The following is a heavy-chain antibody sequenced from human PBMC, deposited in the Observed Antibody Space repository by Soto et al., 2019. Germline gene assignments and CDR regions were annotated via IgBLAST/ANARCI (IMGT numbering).Heavy chain of an antibody. CDR1: GFTFSRYS. Sequence: GGSLRLACAASGFTFSRYSMNWVRQAPGKGLEWVSYISSSSSNIYYADSVKGRFTISRDNAKNSLYLQMNSLRAEDTAVYYCAKDLHIVLVPAHYGMAVWGQGTTVTVSS. V-gene: IGHV3-48*01. CDR3: AKDLHIVLVPAHYGMAV. J-gene: IGHJ6*02. D-gene: IGHD2-2*01. CDR2: ISSSSSNI.